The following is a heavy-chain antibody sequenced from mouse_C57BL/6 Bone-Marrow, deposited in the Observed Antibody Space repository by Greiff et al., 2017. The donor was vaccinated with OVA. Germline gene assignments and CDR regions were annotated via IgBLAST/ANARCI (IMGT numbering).Heavy chain of an antibody. CDR3: ARRNLDY. Sequence: EVQLVESGGGLVQPGGSLKLSCAASGFTFSDYYLYWVRQTPEKRLEWVAYISNGGGSTYYPATVKGRFTIYRDNAKNTLYLQMSRLKSEDTAMYYCARRNLDYWGQGTSVTVSS. V-gene: IGHV5-12*01. CDR1: GFTFSDYY. J-gene: IGHJ4*01. CDR2: ISNGGGST.